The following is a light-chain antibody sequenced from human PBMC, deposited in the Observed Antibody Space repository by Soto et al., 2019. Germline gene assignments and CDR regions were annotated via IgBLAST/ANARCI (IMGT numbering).Light chain of an antibody. CDR3: CSYAGTSTLV. V-gene: IGLV2-23*02. CDR1: SSDVGSYDL. Sequence: QSVLTQPASVSGSPGQSITISCTGTSSDVGSYDLVSWYQQHPGKAPKLMIYEVRKRPSGLSNRFSGSKSGNTASLTISGLQAEDEADYYCCSYAGTSTLVFGRGTKLPVL. J-gene: IGLJ2*01. CDR2: EVR.